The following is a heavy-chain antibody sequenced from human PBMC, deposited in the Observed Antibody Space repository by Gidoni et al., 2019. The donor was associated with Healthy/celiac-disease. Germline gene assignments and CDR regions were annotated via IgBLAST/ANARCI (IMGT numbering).Heavy chain of an antibody. Sequence: QVQLQQWGAGLLKPSETLSLTCAVYGGSFSGYYWSWIRQPPGKGLEWIGEINHSGSTNYNPSLKSRVTISVDTSKNQFSLKLSSVTAADTAVYYCARLARNWSGYYYYYYYMDVWGKGTTVTVSS. CDR2: INHSGST. V-gene: IGHV4-34*01. D-gene: IGHD3-3*01. CDR3: ARLARNWSGYYYYYYYMDV. CDR1: GGSFSGYY. J-gene: IGHJ6*03.